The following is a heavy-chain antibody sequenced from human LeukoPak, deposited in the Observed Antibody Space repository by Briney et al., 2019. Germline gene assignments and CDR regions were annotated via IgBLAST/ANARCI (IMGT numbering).Heavy chain of an antibody. CDR1: GFTFTSYV. V-gene: IGHV3-23*01. J-gene: IGHJ4*02. D-gene: IGHD6-19*01. CDR2: ISGSGGDT. CDR3: AKDRQWLGAFDY. Sequence: GGSLRLSCAASGFTFTSYVMNWVRQAPGKGLEWVSGISGSGGDTYYADSVKGRFTISRDNSKSTLYLQMSSLRAEDTAVYYCAKDRQWLGAFDYWGQGTLVTVSS.